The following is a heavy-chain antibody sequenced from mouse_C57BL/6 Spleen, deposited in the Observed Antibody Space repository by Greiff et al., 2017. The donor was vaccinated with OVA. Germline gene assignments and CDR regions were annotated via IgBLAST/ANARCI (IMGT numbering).Heavy chain of an antibody. Sequence: EVKVVESGGGLVKPGGSLKLSCAASGFTFSDYGMHWVRQAPEKGMEWVAYISSGSSTIYYADTVKGRFTISRDNAKNTLFLQMTSLRSEDTAMYYCARRATVVATPMDYWGQGTSVTVSS. J-gene: IGHJ4*01. V-gene: IGHV5-17*01. D-gene: IGHD1-1*01. CDR2: ISSGSSTI. CDR3: ARRATVVATPMDY. CDR1: GFTFSDYG.